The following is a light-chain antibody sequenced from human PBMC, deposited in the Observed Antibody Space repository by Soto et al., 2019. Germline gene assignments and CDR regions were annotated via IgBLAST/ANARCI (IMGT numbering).Light chain of an antibody. J-gene: IGKJ2*01. CDR2: VAS. CDR1: QFINNY. V-gene: IGKV1-9*01. Sequence: DIQFTQSPSVLSSSVVERVTISCLASQFINNYLAWYQQKPGKAPKLLIYVASTLQSGVPSRFSGSGSGTQFTLTISSLQPEDFAAYYCQQLNRYPYNFGQGTKVDIK. CDR3: QQLNRYPYN.